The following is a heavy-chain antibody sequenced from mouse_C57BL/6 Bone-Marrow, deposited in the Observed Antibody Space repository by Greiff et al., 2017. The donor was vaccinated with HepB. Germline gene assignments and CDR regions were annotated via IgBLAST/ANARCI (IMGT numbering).Heavy chain of an antibody. CDR1: GFTFSSYG. J-gene: IGHJ3*01. Sequence: EVQRVESGGDLVKPGGSLKLSCAASGFTFSSYGMSWVRQTPDKRLEWVATISSGGSYTYYPDSVKGRFTISRDNAKNTLYLQMSSLKSEDTAMYYCARNYDYDSFAYWGQGTLVTVSA. V-gene: IGHV5-6*01. CDR3: ARNYDYDSFAY. CDR2: ISSGGSYT. D-gene: IGHD2-4*01.